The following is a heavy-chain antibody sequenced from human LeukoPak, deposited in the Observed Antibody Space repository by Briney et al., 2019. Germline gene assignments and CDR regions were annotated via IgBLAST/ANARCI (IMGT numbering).Heavy chain of an antibody. D-gene: IGHD3-16*01. Sequence: GGSLRLSCAASGFTFSSYVMLWVRQAPGKGLEGVVVILNDGSQEKYADSVKGRFTISRDNSKNPLFLQINNLRAEDTAVYYCARDDALGDNALDIWGQGTMVTVSS. CDR2: ILNDGSQE. CDR1: GFTFSSYV. CDR3: ARDDALGDNALDI. J-gene: IGHJ3*02. V-gene: IGHV3-33*01.